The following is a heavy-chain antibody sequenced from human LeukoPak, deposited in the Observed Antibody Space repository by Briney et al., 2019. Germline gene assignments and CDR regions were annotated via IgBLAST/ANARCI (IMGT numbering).Heavy chain of an antibody. Sequence: GGSLRLSCSASGFTVASNYVTWVRQAPGKGLEWVSVIYTGGGTFYADSVKGRFSISRDNSKNILYLHMNSLRAEDTAVYYCARDDVAILGRDYRGQGTLVTVSS. D-gene: IGHD3/OR15-3a*01. CDR3: ARDDVAILGRDY. J-gene: IGHJ4*02. V-gene: IGHV3-66*01. CDR1: GFTVASNY. CDR2: IYTGGGT.